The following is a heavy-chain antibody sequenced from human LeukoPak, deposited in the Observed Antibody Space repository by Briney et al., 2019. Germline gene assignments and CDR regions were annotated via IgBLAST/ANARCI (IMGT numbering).Heavy chain of an antibody. CDR2: IRSKAYGGTT. J-gene: IGHJ4*02. V-gene: IGHV3-49*03. Sequence: GGSLRLSCTASGFTFGDYAMSWFRQAPGKGLEWVGFIRSKAYGGTTEYAASVKGRFTISRDDSKSIAYLQMNSLRAEDTAVYYCAKASGRDKGYSSDYWGQGTLVTVSS. CDR1: GFTFGDYA. D-gene: IGHD2-15*01. CDR3: AKASGRDKGYSSDY.